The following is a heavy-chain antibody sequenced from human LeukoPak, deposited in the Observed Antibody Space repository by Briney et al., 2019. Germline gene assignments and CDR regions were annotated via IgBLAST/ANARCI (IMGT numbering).Heavy chain of an antibody. D-gene: IGHD3-22*01. CDR3: ARGIRGDSSGYCLGY. V-gene: IGHV4-34*01. CDR1: GGSFSGYY. J-gene: IGHJ4*02. CDR2: INHSGST. Sequence: SETLSLTCAVYGGSFSGYYWSWIRQPPGKALEWIGEINHSGSTNYNPSLKSRVTISVDTSKNQFSLKLSSVTAADTAVYYCARGIRGDSSGYCLGYWGQGTLVTVSS.